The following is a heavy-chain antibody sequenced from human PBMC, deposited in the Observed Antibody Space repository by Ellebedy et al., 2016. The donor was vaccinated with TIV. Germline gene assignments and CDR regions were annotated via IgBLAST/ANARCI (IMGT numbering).Heavy chain of an antibody. D-gene: IGHD3-9*01. J-gene: IGHJ6*02. CDR1: GGTFSSYA. V-gene: IGHV1-69*13. Sequence: SVKVSCXASGGTFSSYAISWVRQAPGQGLEWMGGIIPIFGTANYAQKFQGRVTITADESTSTAYMELSSLRSDDTAVYYCARGITIFRPQPYYYYGMDVWGQGTTVTVSS. CDR3: ARGITIFRPQPYYYYGMDV. CDR2: IIPIFGTA.